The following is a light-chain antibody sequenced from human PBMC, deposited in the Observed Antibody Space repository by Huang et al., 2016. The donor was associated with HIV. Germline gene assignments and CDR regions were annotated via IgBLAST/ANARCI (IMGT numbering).Light chain of an antibody. J-gene: IGKJ2*01. V-gene: IGKV3D-15*01. CDR1: QSISSN. CDR2: GAS. CDR3: LQYNNWPQT. Sequence: EIVMTQSPATLSVSPGERATLSCRASQSISSNLAWDQQKPGQAPSLLIYGASIRATGIPDRFSGSVSGTEFTFTISSLQSEDFAVYYCLQYNNWPQTFGQGTKLEIK.